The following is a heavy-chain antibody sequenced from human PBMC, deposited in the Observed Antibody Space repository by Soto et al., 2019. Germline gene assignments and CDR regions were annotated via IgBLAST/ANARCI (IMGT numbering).Heavy chain of an antibody. V-gene: IGHV3-23*01. Sequence: EVQLLESGGGLVQPGGSLRLSCAASGFTFSSYAMNWVRQAPGKGLERVSVISGSGGSTYYADSVKGRFTISRDNSKNTLNLQTNSLRAEDTAVYYCARRGSGSYYDYWGQGTLVTVSS. D-gene: IGHD1-26*01. CDR3: ARRGSGSYYDY. CDR2: ISGSGGST. J-gene: IGHJ4*02. CDR1: GFTFSSYA.